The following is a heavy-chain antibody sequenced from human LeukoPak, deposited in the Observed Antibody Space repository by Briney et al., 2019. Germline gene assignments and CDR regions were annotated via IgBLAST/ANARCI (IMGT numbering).Heavy chain of an antibody. V-gene: IGHV3-53*01. Sequence: SGGSLRLSCAASGFTVSSNYMSWVRQAPGKGLEWVSVIYSGGSTYYADSVKGRFTISRDNSKNTLYLQMNSLSAEDTAMYYCARKEGSSWNYWGQGTLVTVSS. CDR2: IYSGGST. CDR3: ARKEGSSWNY. D-gene: IGHD6-13*01. CDR1: GFTVSSNY. J-gene: IGHJ4*02.